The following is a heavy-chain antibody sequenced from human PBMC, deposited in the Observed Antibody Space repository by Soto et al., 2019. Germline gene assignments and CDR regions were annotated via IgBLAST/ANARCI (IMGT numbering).Heavy chain of an antibody. CDR2: ISGSGGST. CDR1: GFTFSSYA. D-gene: IGHD2-21*02. V-gene: IGHV3-23*01. CDR3: AKTHLAYCGGDCTSDY. J-gene: IGHJ4*02. Sequence: GGSLRLSCAASGFTFSSYAMSWVRQSPGKGLEWVSAISGSGGSTYYADSVKGRFTISRDNSKNTLYLQMNSLRAEDTAVYYCAKTHLAYCGGDCTSDYWGQGTLVTVSS.